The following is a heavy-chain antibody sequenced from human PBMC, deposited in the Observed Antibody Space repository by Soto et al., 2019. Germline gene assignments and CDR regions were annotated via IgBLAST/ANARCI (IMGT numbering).Heavy chain of an antibody. V-gene: IGHV3-48*03. CDR2: IGTSGKTI. Sequence: GGSLRLSCAVSGFTFSSYKMNWVRQAPGKGLEWVSYIGTSGKTIYYADSVRGRFTISRDNAKNSLYLQMNSLRAEDTAVYFCARDPAIYSGKFDYGLDVWGRGTTVTVSS. J-gene: IGHJ6*02. CDR3: ARDPAIYSGKFDYGLDV. D-gene: IGHD4-4*01. CDR1: GFTFSSYK.